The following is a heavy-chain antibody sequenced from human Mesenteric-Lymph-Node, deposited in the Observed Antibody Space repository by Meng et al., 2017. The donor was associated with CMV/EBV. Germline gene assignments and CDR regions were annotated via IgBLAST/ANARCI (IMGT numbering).Heavy chain of an antibody. CDR2: INPNSGGT. CDR1: GYTFTGYY. D-gene: IGHD3-3*01. V-gene: IGHV1-2*02. J-gene: IGHJ4*02. Sequence: ASVKVSCKTSGYTFTGYYMHWVRQAPGRGLEWMGWINPNSGGTNYAQKFQGRVTMTGDTSISTVYMELSRLRSDDTAVYYCTRDRHMAVPVSGYWGQGTLVTVSS. CDR3: TRDRHMAVPVSGY.